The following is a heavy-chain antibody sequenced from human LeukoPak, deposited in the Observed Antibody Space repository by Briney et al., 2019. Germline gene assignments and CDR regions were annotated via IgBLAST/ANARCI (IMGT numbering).Heavy chain of an antibody. CDR2: INPNSGGT. CDR1: GYTFTGYY. Sequence: ASVKVSCKASGYTFTGYYMHWVRQAPGQGLEWMGWINPNSGGTNYAQKFQGRVTMTRDTSISTAYMELSRLRSDDTAVYYCAGDGRGLVVPAATPPRWGSSAPQGYWGQGTLVTVSS. J-gene: IGHJ4*02. V-gene: IGHV1-2*02. D-gene: IGHD2-2*01. CDR3: AGDGRGLVVPAATPPRWGSSAPQGY.